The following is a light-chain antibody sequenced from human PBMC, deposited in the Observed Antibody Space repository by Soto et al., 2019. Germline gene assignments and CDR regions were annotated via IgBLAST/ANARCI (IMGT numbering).Light chain of an antibody. Sequence: QSVLTQPASVSGSPGQSINISCTGTSSDIGSYNYISWYQQHPGKAPKLLIFDVSSRPSGVSDRFSGSKSGNTASLTISGLRAEDEADYYCSSRSSTSTSDVFGGGTKLTVL. CDR2: DVS. J-gene: IGLJ2*01. CDR1: SSDIGSYNY. CDR3: SSRSSTSTSDV. V-gene: IGLV2-14*03.